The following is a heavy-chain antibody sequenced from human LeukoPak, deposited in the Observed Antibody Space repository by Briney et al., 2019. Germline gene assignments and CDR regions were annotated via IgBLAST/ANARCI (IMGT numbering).Heavy chain of an antibody. CDR1: GFTFGNYA. CDR3: AKGSLGSWYYFDY. V-gene: IGHV3-23*01. CDR2: FSRSGSDT. J-gene: IGHJ4*02. Sequence: PGGSLRLSCAASGFTFGNYAMSWVRQAPGKGPEWDSTFSRSGSDTYYADSVKGRFTIFRDNSKNTLYLQMNSLRAEDTAVYYCAKGSLGSWYYFDYWGQGTLVTVSS. D-gene: IGHD6-13*01.